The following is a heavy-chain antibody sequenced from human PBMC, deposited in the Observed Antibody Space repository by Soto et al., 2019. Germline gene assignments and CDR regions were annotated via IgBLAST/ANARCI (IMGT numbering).Heavy chain of an antibody. CDR3: TTEGAYYDSSGYYSGYFDY. J-gene: IGHJ4*02. CDR1: GFTFSNAW. CDR2: IKSKTDGGTT. Sequence: VSLRLSCAASGFTFSNAWMSWVRQAPGKGLEWVGRIKSKTDGGTTDYAAPVKGRFTISRDDSKNTLYLQMNSLKTEDTAVYYCTTEGAYYDSSGYYSGYFDYWGQGTLVTVSS. D-gene: IGHD3-22*01. V-gene: IGHV3-15*01.